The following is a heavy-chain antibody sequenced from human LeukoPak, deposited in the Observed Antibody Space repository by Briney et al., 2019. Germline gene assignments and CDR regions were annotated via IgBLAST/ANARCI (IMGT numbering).Heavy chain of an antibody. J-gene: IGHJ3*02. D-gene: IGHD1-20*01. CDR3: ARRTPSNWNDGHAFDI. CDR1: GGSISSGSNY. CDR2: IYYSGST. Sequence: PSETLSLTCTVSGGSISSGSNYWGWIRQPPGEGLEWIGSIYYSGSTYYNPSLKSRVTISVDTSKNQFSLKLSSVTAADTAVYFCARRTPSNWNDGHAFDIWGQGTMVTVSS. V-gene: IGHV4-39*01.